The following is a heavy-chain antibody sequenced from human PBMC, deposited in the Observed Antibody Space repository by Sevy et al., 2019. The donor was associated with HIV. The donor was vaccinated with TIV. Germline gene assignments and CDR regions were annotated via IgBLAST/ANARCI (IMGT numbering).Heavy chain of an antibody. D-gene: IGHD1-1*01. V-gene: IGHV3-23*01. CDR3: ATSSPPDDAALDPFDY. Sequence: GGSLRLSCAVSGLTFRNYAMSWVHQAPGKGLEWVSAIRGSGDITHYADSVKGRFTISRDNSKNTLYLQVNSLRAEDTAVYYCATSSPPDDAALDPFDYWGQGTLVTVSS. CDR2: IRGSGDIT. CDR1: GLTFRNYA. J-gene: IGHJ4*02.